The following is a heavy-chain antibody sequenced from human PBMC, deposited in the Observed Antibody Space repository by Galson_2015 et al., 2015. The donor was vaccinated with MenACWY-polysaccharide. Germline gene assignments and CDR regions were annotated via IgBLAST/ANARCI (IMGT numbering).Heavy chain of an antibody. J-gene: IGHJ4*02. CDR3: AKELSGSRYDS. CDR2: ISFAGTNI. D-gene: IGHD3-10*01. Sequence: SLRLSCAASGFTFSNYGMHWVRQAPGKGPEWVAVISFAGTNIHYTDSVKGRFTISRDNSKNTLYLQMNSLRVEDTAIYYCAKELSGSRYDSWGQGTLVTVSS. CDR1: GFTFSNYG. V-gene: IGHV3-30*18.